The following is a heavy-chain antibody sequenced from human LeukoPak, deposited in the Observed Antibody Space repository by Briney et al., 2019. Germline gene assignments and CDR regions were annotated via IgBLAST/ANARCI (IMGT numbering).Heavy chain of an antibody. V-gene: IGHV1-8*01. CDR3: ARGGGYDFWRGYQYYYYGMDV. Sequence: ASVKVSCKASGYTFTSYDINWVRQATGQGLEWMGWMNPNSGNTGYAQKFQGRVTMTRNTSISTAYMELSSLRSEDTAVYYCARGGGYDFWRGYQYYYYGMDVWGQGTTVTVSS. D-gene: IGHD3-3*01. CDR2: MNPNSGNT. CDR1: GYTFTSYD. J-gene: IGHJ6*02.